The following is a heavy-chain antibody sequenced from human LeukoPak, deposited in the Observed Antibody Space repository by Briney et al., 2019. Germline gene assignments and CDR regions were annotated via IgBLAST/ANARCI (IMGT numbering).Heavy chain of an antibody. D-gene: IGHD3-22*01. J-gene: IGHJ5*02. Sequence: ASVKVSCKASGYTFTSYYMHWVRQAPGQGLEWMGIINPSGGSTSYAQKFQGRVTMTRDTSTSTVYMELSRLRSDDTAVYYCARAQYYYDSSSYNWFDPWGQGTLVTVSS. CDR1: GYTFTSYY. CDR3: ARAQYYYDSSSYNWFDP. CDR2: INPSGGST. V-gene: IGHV1-46*01.